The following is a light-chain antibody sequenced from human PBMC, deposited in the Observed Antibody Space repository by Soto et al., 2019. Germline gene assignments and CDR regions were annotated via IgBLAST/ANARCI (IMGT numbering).Light chain of an antibody. Sequence: DIQMTQSPSALSASVGDTVTITCRASQSVDTCLAWYQQKPGKAPHLLISKASRLETGVPSRFSGSGSVTDYTLTITGLQPDDFATYYCQQFYRYPWTFGQGTKVEI. CDR3: QQFYRYPWT. V-gene: IGKV1-5*03. CDR1: QSVDTC. J-gene: IGKJ1*01. CDR2: KAS.